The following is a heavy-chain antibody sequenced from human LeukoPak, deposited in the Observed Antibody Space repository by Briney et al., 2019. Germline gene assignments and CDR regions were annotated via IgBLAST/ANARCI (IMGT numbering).Heavy chain of an antibody. V-gene: IGHV4-34*10. CDR1: GGSFSGYY. CDR2: INHSGST. Sequence: PSETLSLTCAVYGGSFSGYYWSWIRQPPGKGLEWIGEINHSGSTNYKPSLKSRVTMSVDTSKNQFSLKLSSVTAADTAVYYCARYLSYYDFWSGSLDVWGKGTTVTVSS. CDR3: ARYLSYYDFWSGSLDV. D-gene: IGHD3-3*01. J-gene: IGHJ6*04.